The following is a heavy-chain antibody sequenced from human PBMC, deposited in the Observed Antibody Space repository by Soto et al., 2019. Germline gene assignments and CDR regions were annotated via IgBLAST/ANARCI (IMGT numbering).Heavy chain of an antibody. D-gene: IGHD2-15*01. J-gene: IGHJ6*02. Sequence: QVQLVESGGGVVQPGRSLRLSCAASGFTFRNYAMHWVRQAPGKGLECVAVIAYDGSNKFYRDYVKGRFTISRDNSQNTLYLQINSLRYEDTAVYYCARGDREDNAVVVGARPGEYGVDVWGQGTTVTVSS. V-gene: IGHV3-30-3*01. CDR2: IAYDGSNK. CDR3: ARGDREDNAVVVGARPGEYGVDV. CDR1: GFTFRNYA.